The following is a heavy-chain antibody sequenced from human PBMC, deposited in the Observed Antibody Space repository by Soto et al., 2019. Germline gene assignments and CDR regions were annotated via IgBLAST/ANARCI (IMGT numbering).Heavy chain of an antibody. CDR2: ISYDGSNK. Sequence: ESGGGVVQPGRSLRLSCAASGFTFSSYGMHWVRQAPGKGLEWVAVISYDGSNKYYADSVKGRFTISRDNSKNTLYLQMNSLRAEDTAVYYCAKESVDTAMVPYYFDYWGQGNLVTVSS. D-gene: IGHD5-18*01. J-gene: IGHJ4*02. CDR3: AKESVDTAMVPYYFDY. CDR1: GFTFSSYG. V-gene: IGHV3-30*18.